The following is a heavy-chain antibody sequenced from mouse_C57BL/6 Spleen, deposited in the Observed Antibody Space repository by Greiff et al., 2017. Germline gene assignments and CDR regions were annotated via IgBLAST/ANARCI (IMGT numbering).Heavy chain of an antibody. CDR2: IYPRSGNT. Sequence: QVQLQQSGAELARPGASVKLSCKASGYTFTSYGISWVKQRTGQGLEWIGEIYPRSGNTYYNEKFKGKATLTADKSSSTAYMELRSLTSEDSAVYFCARKDYYGSSLSYAMDYWGQGTSVTVSS. V-gene: IGHV1-81*01. CDR1: GYTFTSYG. CDR3: ARKDYYGSSLSYAMDY. J-gene: IGHJ4*01. D-gene: IGHD1-1*01.